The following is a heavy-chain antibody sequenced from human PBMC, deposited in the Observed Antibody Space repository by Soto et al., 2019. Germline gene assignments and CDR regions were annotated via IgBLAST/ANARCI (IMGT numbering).Heavy chain of an antibody. CDR1: GASVSSETHF. CDR2: MYHSGIT. D-gene: IGHD2-15*01. Sequence: SETLSLTCTVSGASVSSETHFWSWIRQPPGKGLEWIGYMYHSGITNSNPALKSRLTVSIDRSRNQFSLRLNSVTAADTAVYFCARGTPSPLIVRSSRGPWFDPWGQGTLVTVS. CDR3: ARGTPSPLIVRSSRGPWFDP. V-gene: IGHV4-61*01. J-gene: IGHJ5*02.